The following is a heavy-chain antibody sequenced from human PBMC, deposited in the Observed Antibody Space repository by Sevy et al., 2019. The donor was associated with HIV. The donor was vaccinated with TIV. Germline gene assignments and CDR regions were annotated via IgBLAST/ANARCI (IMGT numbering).Heavy chain of an antibody. Sequence: GGSLRLSCAASGFTFSRYGMHWVRQAPGMGLEWVAVIWNDRGNKHYADSVKGRFTISRDNSKNTLYLQMNSLRAEDTAVYYCASLPNNYYDSSGSSGDDAFDIWGQRTMVTVSS. CDR3: ASLPNNYYDSSGSSGDDAFDI. V-gene: IGHV3-33*01. J-gene: IGHJ3*02. CDR2: IWNDRGNK. CDR1: GFTFSRYG. D-gene: IGHD3-22*01.